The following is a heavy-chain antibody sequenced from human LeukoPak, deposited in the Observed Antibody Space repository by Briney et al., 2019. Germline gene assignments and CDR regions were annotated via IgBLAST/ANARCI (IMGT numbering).Heavy chain of an antibody. V-gene: IGHV4-4*07. J-gene: IGHJ2*01. D-gene: IGHD1-20*01. CDR1: GGSISNYY. CDR3: ARDIVYNWSHWYFDL. CDR2: IHSSGST. Sequence: SETLSLTCTVSGGSISNYYWTWLRQPAGEGLEWIGRIHSSGSTNFNPSLKSRVTMSVDTSKNQFSLNLSSVTAADTAMYYCARDIVYNWSHWYFDLWGRGTVVTVSS.